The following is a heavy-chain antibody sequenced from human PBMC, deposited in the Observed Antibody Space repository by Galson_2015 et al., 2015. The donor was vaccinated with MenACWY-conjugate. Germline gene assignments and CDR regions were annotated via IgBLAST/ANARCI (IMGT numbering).Heavy chain of an antibody. CDR3: ARVFDTWYMDV. D-gene: IGHD3-3*01. J-gene: IGHJ6*03. CDR1: GFTFGTYG. V-gene: IGHV3-33*08. CDR2: IWGDGSYK. Sequence: SLRLSCAASGFTFGTYGIHWVRQAPAKGLEWVALIWGDGSYKYYADSMKGRFTISRDNSKNTLYLQMNSLRAEDTAVYYCARVFDTWYMDVWGKGTTVTVSS.